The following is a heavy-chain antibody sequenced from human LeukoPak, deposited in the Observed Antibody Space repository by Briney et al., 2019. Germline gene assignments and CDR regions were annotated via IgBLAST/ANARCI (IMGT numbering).Heavy chain of an antibody. Sequence: QPGRSLRLSCAASGFTFDDYAMHWVRQAPGKGLEWVSGISWNSGSIGYADSVKGRFTISRDNAKNSLYLQMNSLRAEDTAVYYCAKSASYSSSSGYWGQGTLVTVSS. CDR2: ISWNSGSI. J-gene: IGHJ4*02. CDR3: AKSASYSSSSGY. D-gene: IGHD6-13*01. CDR1: GFTFDDYA. V-gene: IGHV3-9*01.